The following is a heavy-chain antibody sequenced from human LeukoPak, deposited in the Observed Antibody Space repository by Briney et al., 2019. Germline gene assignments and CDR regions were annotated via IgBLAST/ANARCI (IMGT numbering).Heavy chain of an antibody. CDR1: GFTFSSYG. V-gene: IGHV3-30*02. CDR2: IRYDGSNK. Sequence: GGSLRLSCAASGFTFSSYGVHWVRQAPGKGLEWVAFIRYDGSNKYYADSVKGRFTISRDNSKNTLYLQMNSLRAEDTAVYYCAKGVGRYCSSTSSHLGYWGQGTLVTVSS. D-gene: IGHD2-2*01. CDR3: AKGVGRYCSSTSSHLGY. J-gene: IGHJ4*02.